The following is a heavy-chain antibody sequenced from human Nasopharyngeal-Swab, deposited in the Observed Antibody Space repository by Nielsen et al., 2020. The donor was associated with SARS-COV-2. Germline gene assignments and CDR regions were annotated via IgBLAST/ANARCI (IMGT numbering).Heavy chain of an antibody. V-gene: IGHV1-46*01. Sequence: ASVKVSCKASGYTFTSYYMHWVRQAPGQGLEWIGIINPSGGSTSYAQKFQGRVTMTRDTSTSTVYMDLSSLRSEDTAVYYCARAAAMADLYHYYGMDVWGQGTTVTVSS. CDR1: GYTFTSYY. D-gene: IGHD6-19*01. J-gene: IGHJ6*02. CDR2: INPSGGST. CDR3: ARAAAMADLYHYYGMDV.